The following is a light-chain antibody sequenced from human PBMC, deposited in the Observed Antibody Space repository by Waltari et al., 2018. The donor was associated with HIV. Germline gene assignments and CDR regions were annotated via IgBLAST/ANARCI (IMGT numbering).Light chain of an antibody. V-gene: IGLV1-47*01. J-gene: IGLJ3*02. Sequence: QSVLTQPPSASGTPGQRVTISCSGSSSNIGSNYVYWYQQLPGTAPKLLIYRNKQRPSGVPDRFSGSKSGTSASLAISGLRSEDEAYYYCAAWDDSLSGRVFGGGTKLTVL. CDR2: RNK. CDR3: AAWDDSLSGRV. CDR1: SSNIGSNY.